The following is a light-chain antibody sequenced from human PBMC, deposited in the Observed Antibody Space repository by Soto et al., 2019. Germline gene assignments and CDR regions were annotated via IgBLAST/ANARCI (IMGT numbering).Light chain of an antibody. Sequence: EIVLTQPPGTLSLSPGERATLSCRASQSVSNYLAWYQRKPGQAPRLLIYGASSRATGIPDRFSGSGSGTDFTLTISRLEPEDFAVYYCHQYGGSPQTFGQGTKVEIK. CDR3: HQYGGSPQT. CDR1: QSVSNY. J-gene: IGKJ1*01. CDR2: GAS. V-gene: IGKV3-20*01.